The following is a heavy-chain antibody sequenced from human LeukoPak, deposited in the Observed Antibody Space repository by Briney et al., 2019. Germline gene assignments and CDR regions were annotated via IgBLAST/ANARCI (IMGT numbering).Heavy chain of an antibody. J-gene: IGHJ4*02. CDR2: INHSGST. CDR1: GGSFSGYY. CDR3: ARRYYYGSGSYRPKSTLEYYFDY. V-gene: IGHV4-34*01. Sequence: SETLSLTCAVYGGSFSGYYWSWIRQPLGKGLEWIGEINHSGSTNYNPSLKSRVTISVDTSKNQFSLKLSSVTAADTAVYYCARRYYYGSGSYRPKSTLEYYFDYWGQGTLVTVSS. D-gene: IGHD3-10*01.